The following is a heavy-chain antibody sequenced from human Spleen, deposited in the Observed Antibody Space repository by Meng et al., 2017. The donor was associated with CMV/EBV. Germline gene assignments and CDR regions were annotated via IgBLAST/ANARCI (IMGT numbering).Heavy chain of an antibody. CDR3: AKSSGSGSYRPLDS. Sequence: GESLKISCAASGFTFSSYSMNWVRQVPGKGLEWVSFISSSSTYIYHADSVQGRFTISRDNAKNSLYLQMISLRAEDTAVYYCAKSSGSGSYRPLDSWGQGIMVTVSS. J-gene: IGHJ4*02. CDR1: GFTFSSYS. CDR2: ISSSSTYI. D-gene: IGHD3-10*01. V-gene: IGHV3-21*01.